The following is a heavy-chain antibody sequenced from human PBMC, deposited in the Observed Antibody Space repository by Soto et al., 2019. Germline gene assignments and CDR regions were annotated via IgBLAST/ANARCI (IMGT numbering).Heavy chain of an antibody. CDR2: INAHSGGT. CDR1: GFSFTGYY. D-gene: IGHD6-6*01. CDR3: AKDLTRQLAYWLDP. V-gene: IGHV1-2*02. Sequence: QVQLVQSGAAVKKPGASVKVSCKASGFSFTGYYIHWLRQAPGQGIEWMGWINAHSGGTEYAQKFQGRVTLTRDTSIATAYLTLTSLTSDDTALDYCAKDLTRQLAYWLDPWGQGTQVTVSS. J-gene: IGHJ5*02.